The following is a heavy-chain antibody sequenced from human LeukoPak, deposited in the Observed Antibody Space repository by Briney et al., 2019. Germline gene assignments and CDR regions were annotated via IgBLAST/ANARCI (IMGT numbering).Heavy chain of an antibody. CDR3: AKAPVTSCRGAFCYPFDY. CDR2: MSSSDDGR. D-gene: IGHD2-15*01. Sequence: GGALRLSCATSGFSFSSYAMSWVRQAPGKGLEWVSAMSSSDDGRYYAASVRGRFTISRDTSRSTLYLQMNSLRAEDAAVYYCAKAPVTSCRGAFCYPFDYWGQGTLVTVSS. V-gene: IGHV3-23*01. J-gene: IGHJ4*02. CDR1: GFSFSSYA.